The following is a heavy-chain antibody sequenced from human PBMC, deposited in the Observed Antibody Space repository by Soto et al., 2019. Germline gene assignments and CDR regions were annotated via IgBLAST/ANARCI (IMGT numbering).Heavy chain of an antibody. CDR3: ARWVDDYGDYVYHDAFDI. CDR1: GGTFSSYA. D-gene: IGHD4-17*01. Sequence: SVKVSCKASGGTFSSYAISWVRQAPGQGLEWMGGIIPIFGTANYAQKFQGRVTITADESTSTAYMELSSLRSEDTAVYYCARWVDDYGDYVYHDAFDIWGQATMVTVSS. J-gene: IGHJ3*02. V-gene: IGHV1-69*13. CDR2: IIPIFGTA.